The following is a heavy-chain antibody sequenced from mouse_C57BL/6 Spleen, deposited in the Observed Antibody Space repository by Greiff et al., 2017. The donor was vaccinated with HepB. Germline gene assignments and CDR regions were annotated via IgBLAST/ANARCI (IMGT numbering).Heavy chain of an antibody. CDR2: IDPSDSYT. CDR3: ARCYGSPYYYAMDY. J-gene: IGHJ4*01. D-gene: IGHD1-1*01. Sequence: QVQLQQPGAELVMPGASVKLSCKASGYTFTSYWMHWVKQRPGQGLEWIGEIDPSDSYTNYNQKFKGKSTLTVDKSSSTAYMQHSSLTSEDSAVYYCARCYGSPYYYAMDYWGQGTSVTVSS. V-gene: IGHV1-69*01. CDR1: GYTFTSYW.